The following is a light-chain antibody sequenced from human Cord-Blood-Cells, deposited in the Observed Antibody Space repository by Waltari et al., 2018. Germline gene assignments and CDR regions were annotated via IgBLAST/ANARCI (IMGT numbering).Light chain of an antibody. Sequence: QSALTQPASVSGSPGQSITISCTGTSSDVGGYNYVSWYQQHPGKAPKLMIYDVSKRPSGVSNRFSGSKSGNTASLTISGLQAEDEADYSCSSYTSSSTLWVFGGGTKLTVL. J-gene: IGLJ3*02. CDR1: SSDVGGYNY. CDR2: DVS. CDR3: SSYTSSSTLWV. V-gene: IGLV2-14*01.